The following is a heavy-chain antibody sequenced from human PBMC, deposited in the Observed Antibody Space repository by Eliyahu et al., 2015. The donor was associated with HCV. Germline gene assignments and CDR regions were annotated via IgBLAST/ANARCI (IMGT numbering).Heavy chain of an antibody. CDR3: ASGGGGIAVTGTGGWFDP. V-gene: IGHV4-59*01. J-gene: IGHJ5*02. CDR1: GXSITTYS. CDR2: SHYSGST. D-gene: IGHD6-19*01. Sequence: QVQLQESGPGLVXPSETLSLTCXVXGXSITTYSWSWIRQPPGKGLEWIGYSHYSGSTNYNPSLKSRVTISVDTSKNQFSLNLTSVTAADTAMYYCASGGGGIAVTGTGGWFDPWGQGTLVTVSS.